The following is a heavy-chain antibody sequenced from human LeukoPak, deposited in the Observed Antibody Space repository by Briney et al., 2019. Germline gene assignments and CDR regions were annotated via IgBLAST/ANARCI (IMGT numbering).Heavy chain of an antibody. CDR3: ARVFPGSGSYYPFFDY. CDR2: IYYSGST. J-gene: IGHJ4*02. D-gene: IGHD3-10*01. Sequence: PSETLSLTCTVSGGSISSSSYYWGWIRQPPGKGLEWIGSIYYSGSTYYNPSLKSRVTISVDTSKNQFSLKLSSVTAADTAVYYCARVFPGSGSYYPFFDYWGQGTLVTVSS. CDR1: GGSISSSSYY. V-gene: IGHV4-39*07.